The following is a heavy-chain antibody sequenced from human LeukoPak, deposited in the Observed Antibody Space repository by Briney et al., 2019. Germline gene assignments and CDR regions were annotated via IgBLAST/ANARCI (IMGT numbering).Heavy chain of an antibody. CDR2: IYYSGST. J-gene: IGHJ2*01. CDR3: ARVRGVFPYWYFDL. V-gene: IGHV4-39*07. D-gene: IGHD3-10*01. Sequence: SETLSLTCTVSGGSISSSSYYWGWIRQPPGKGLEWIGSIYYSGSTYYNPSLKSRVTISVDTSKNQFSLKLSSVTAVDTAVYYCARVRGVFPYWYFDLWGRGTLVTVSS. CDR1: GGSISSSSYY.